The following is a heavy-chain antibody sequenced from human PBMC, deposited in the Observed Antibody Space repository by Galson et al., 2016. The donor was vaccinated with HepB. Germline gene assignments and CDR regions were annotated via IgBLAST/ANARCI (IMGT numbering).Heavy chain of an antibody. V-gene: IGHV5-51*01. CDR2: IYPGDSHT. Sequence: QSGAEVKKPGESLRISCKGSGYSFTDYWIGWVRQMPGKGLEWMGIIYPGDSHTRYSPSFQGQVTISADKSISTAYLQWSSLKASDTAIYYCARRLTHDSKMWDIDYCGQGTLVTVSS. CDR1: GYSFTDYW. CDR3: ARRLTHDSKMWDIDY. D-gene: IGHD1-26*01. J-gene: IGHJ4*02.